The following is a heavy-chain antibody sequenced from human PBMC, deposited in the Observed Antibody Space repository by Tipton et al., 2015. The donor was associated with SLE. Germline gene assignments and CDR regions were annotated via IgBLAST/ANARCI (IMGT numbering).Heavy chain of an antibody. D-gene: IGHD1-26*01. Sequence: LRLSCAASGFTFSSYSMNWVRQPPGKGLEWIGYIYYSGSTNYNPSLKSRVTISVDTSKNQFSLKLSSVTAADTAVYYCARDHGSGGPVDYWGQGTLVTVSS. CDR1: GFTFSSYS. V-gene: IGHV4-59*01. J-gene: IGHJ4*02. CDR3: ARDHGSGGPVDY. CDR2: IYYSGST.